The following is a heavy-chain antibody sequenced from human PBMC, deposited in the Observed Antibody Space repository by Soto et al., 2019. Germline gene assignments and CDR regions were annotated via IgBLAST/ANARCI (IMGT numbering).Heavy chain of an antibody. CDR1: GFPFSXYA. CDR2: ISGSGGST. V-gene: IGHV3-23*01. J-gene: IGHJ4*01. Sequence: GGSLRLSCAASGFPFSXYAMSWVRQAPGKGLEWVSAISGSGGSTYYADSVKGRFTISRDNSKNTLYLQMNSLRAEDTAVYYCAKVYDYIWGSYRSPYFDYWGHGTLVTVSS. D-gene: IGHD3-16*02. CDR3: AKVYDYIWGSYRSPYFDY.